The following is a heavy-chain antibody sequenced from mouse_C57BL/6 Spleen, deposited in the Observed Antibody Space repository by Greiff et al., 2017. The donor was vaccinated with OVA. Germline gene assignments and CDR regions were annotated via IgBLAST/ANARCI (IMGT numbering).Heavy chain of an antibody. V-gene: IGHV1-22*01. Sequence: VQLQQSGPELVKPGASVKMSCKASGYTFTDYNMHWVKQSHGKSLEWIGYINPNNGGTSYNQKFKGKATLTVNKSSSTAYMELRSLTSEDSAVYYCARGIYYGPWFAYWGQGTLVTVSA. CDR3: ARGIYYGPWFAY. CDR2: INPNNGGT. J-gene: IGHJ3*01. D-gene: IGHD2-1*01. CDR1: GYTFTDYN.